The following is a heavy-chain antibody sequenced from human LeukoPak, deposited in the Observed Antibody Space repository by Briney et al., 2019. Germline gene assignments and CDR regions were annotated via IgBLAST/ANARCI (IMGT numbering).Heavy chain of an antibody. CDR2: IYYSGST. V-gene: IGHV4-39*01. CDR1: GGSFSSGSYY. D-gene: IGHD4-17*01. Sequence: PSETLSLTCTVSGGSFSSGSYYWSWIRQPAGKGLEWIGRIYYSGSTYYNPSLKSRVTISVDTSKNQFSLKLSSVTAADTAVYYCARGSTVTAFDPWGQGTLVTVSS. J-gene: IGHJ5*02. CDR3: ARGSTVTAFDP.